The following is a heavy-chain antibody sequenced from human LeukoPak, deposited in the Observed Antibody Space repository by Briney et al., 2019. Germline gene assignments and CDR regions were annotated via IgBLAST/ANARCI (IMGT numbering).Heavy chain of an antibody. D-gene: IGHD4-17*01. CDR2: FDPEDGET. CDR1: GYTLTELS. CDR3: ATDGTRGPTVTIYAFDI. V-gene: IGHV1-24*01. J-gene: IGHJ3*02. Sequence: ASVTVSCKVSGYTLTELSMHWVRQAPGKGLEWMGGFDPEDGETIYAQKFQGRVTMTEDTSTDTAYMELSSLRSEDTAVYYCATDGTRGPTVTIYAFDIWGQGTMVTVSS.